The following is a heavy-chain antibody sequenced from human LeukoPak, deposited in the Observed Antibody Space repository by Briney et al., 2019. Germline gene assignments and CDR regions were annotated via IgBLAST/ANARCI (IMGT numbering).Heavy chain of an antibody. CDR1: GFTFGSYS. J-gene: IGHJ4*02. CDR2: ISGSSSTI. D-gene: IGHD1-26*01. CDR3: ARDWEYYFDY. V-gene: IGHV3-48*01. Sequence: GGSLRLSCAASGFTFGSYSMNWVRQAPGKGLEWVSYISGSSSTIYYADSVKGRFAISRDNAKHSLYLQMNSLRAEDTAMYYCARDWEYYFDYWGQGTLVTVSS.